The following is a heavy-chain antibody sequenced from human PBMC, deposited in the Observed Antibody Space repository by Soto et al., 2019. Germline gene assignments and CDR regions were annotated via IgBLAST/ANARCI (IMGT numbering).Heavy chain of an antibody. J-gene: IGHJ4*01. CDR3: ARDTTGTPIAF. V-gene: IGHV1-18*04. CDR2: ISAYNGNT. D-gene: IGHD4-17*01. CDR1: GYSLARYR. Sequence: VNGDCKSSGYSLARYRSGCGLQPPGQGLERMGWISAYNGNTNYAQKLQGRVTMTTDTSTSTAYMELRSLRSDDTAVYYCARDTTGTPIAFRGHGTLVTVSP.